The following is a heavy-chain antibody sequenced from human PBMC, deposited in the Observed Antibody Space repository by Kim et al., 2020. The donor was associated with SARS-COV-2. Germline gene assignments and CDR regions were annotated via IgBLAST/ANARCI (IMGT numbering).Heavy chain of an antibody. D-gene: IGHD6-13*01. CDR3: ARDQSSSWYLAAFDI. Sequence: DSVKGRFTISRDNAKNSLYLQMNSLRAEDTAVYYCARDQSSSWYLAAFDIWGQGTMVTVSS. J-gene: IGHJ3*02. V-gene: IGHV3-7*01.